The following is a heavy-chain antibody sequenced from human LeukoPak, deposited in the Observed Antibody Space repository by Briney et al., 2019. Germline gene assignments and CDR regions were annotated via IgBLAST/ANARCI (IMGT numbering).Heavy chain of an antibody. J-gene: IGHJ4*02. V-gene: IGHV3-23*01. Sequence: GGSLRLSCAASGFTFSSYAMSWVRQAPGKGLEWVSTISGGGGSTYYAGSVKGRFTISRDNSKNTLSLQMNTLRAEDTAVYYCSYYGSGTPLYFDYWGQGTLVTVSS. CDR2: ISGGGGST. CDR3: SYYGSGTPLYFDY. D-gene: IGHD3-10*01. CDR1: GFTFSSYA.